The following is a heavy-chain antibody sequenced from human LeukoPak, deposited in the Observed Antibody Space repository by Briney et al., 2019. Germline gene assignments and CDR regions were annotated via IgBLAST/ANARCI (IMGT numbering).Heavy chain of an antibody. CDR3: ARGGSVDMVAFFQGYYYYRDV. J-gene: IGHJ6*03. D-gene: IGHD5-12*01. CDR2: ISYSGNT. V-gene: IGHV4-59*01. Sequence: PSETLSLTCTVSGGSISSYYWSWIRQPPGKGLEWIGDISYSGNTNYNPSLRSRVTIAVDTSRNQFSLNLTSVTAADTAVYFCARGGSVDMVAFFQGYYYYRDVGAKGPRSPSP. CDR1: GGSISSYY.